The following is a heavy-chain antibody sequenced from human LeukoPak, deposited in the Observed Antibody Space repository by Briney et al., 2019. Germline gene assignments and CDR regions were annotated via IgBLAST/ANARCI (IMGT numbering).Heavy chain of an antibody. V-gene: IGHV4-39*01. J-gene: IGHJ5*02. CDR3: ARHEVRLEEPAWFDP. CDR2: IYYSGST. Sequence: SETLSLTCTVSGGSISSSSYYWGWSRQPPGKGLEWIGSIYYSGSTYYNPSLKSRVTISVDTSKNQFSLKLSSVTAADTAVYYCARHEVRLEEPAWFDPWGQGTLVTVSS. CDR1: GGSISSSSYY. D-gene: IGHD1-1*01.